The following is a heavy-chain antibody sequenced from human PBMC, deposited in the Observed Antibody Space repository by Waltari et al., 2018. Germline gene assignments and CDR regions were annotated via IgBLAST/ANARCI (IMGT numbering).Heavy chain of an antibody. D-gene: IGHD4-17*01. V-gene: IGHV3-21*01. Sequence: EVQLVESGGGLVKPGGSLRLSCAASGFTFSSYRMNWVRQAPWQGLEWVSSISSSSSYIYYADSVKGRFTISRDNAKNSLYLQMNSLRAEDTAVYYCARDTAVTTFYYYYGMDVWGQGTTVTVSS. CDR2: ISSSSSYI. J-gene: IGHJ6*02. CDR3: ARDTAVTTFYYYYGMDV. CDR1: GFTFSSYR.